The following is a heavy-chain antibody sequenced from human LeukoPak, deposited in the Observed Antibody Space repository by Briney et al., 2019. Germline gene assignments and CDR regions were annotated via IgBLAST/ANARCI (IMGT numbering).Heavy chain of an antibody. J-gene: IGHJ3*02. D-gene: IGHD3-10*01. Sequence: PGGSLRLSCAASGFTFSSYAMSWVRQAPGKGREWVSAISGSGGSTYYADSVKGRFTISRDNSKNTLYLQMNSLRAEDTAVYYCAKMVRGVVDAFDIWGQGTMVTVSS. CDR1: GFTFSSYA. CDR2: ISGSGGST. CDR3: AKMVRGVVDAFDI. V-gene: IGHV3-23*01.